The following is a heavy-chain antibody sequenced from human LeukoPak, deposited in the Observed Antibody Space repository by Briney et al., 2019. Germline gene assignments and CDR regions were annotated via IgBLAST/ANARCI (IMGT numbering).Heavy chain of an antibody. J-gene: IGHJ4*02. D-gene: IGHD2-15*01. CDR1: GLTFSDYA. CDR2: ITSG. CDR3: AKDYSESRVADVFFEY. Sequence: GGSLSLSCAASGLTFSDYAMSWFRQAPGKGLEWVSGITSGFKGRFPISRDNSENTFHLQLNSLRAEDTAVYYCAKDYSESRVADVFFEYWGQGTLVTVSS. V-gene: IGHV3-23*01.